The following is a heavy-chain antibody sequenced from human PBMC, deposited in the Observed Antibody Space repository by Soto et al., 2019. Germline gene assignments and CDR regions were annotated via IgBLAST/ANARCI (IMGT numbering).Heavy chain of an antibody. CDR2: ISWNSARI. J-gene: IGHJ4*02. Sequence: EVQLVESGGHLVQPGRSLRLSCAASGFTFNDHVMHWVRQAPGKGLEWVSGISWNSARITYADSVKGRFTISRDNDKNSLYLQMNGLRDDDTALYFCVKEIAARIHWGQGTLVTVSS. CDR3: VKEIAARIH. V-gene: IGHV3-9*01. CDR1: GFTFNDHV. D-gene: IGHD2-15*01.